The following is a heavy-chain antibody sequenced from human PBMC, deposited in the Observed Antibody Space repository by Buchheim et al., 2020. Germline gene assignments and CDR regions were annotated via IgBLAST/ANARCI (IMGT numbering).Heavy chain of an antibody. CDR3: ARDSSGPGY. CDR2: SYSRGGT. D-gene: IGHD3-10*01. Sequence: EVQLVESGGGLVQPGGSLRLSCAASGFTVINNYMSWVRQAPGKGLEWVSVSYSRGGTYYAESGKVRFTISRDNSQNTLYLQMNSLRVEDTAVYYCARDSSGPGYWGQGTL. J-gene: IGHJ4*02. CDR1: GFTVINNY. V-gene: IGHV3-66*01.